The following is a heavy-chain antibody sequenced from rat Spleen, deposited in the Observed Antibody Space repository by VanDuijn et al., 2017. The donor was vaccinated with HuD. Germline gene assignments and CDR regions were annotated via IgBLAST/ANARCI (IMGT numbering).Heavy chain of an antibody. CDR1: GFTFSDYY. CDR2: ISYDGSST. CDR3: ARHAYPGITQNDY. J-gene: IGHJ2*01. D-gene: IGHD1-4*01. V-gene: IGHV5-29*01. Sequence: EVQLVESDGGLVQPGKSLKLSCAASGFTFSDYYMAWVRQAPTKGLEWVATISYDGSSTYYRDSVKGRFTISRDNAKSTLYLQMDSLRSEDTATYYCARHAYPGITQNDYWGQGVMVTVSS.